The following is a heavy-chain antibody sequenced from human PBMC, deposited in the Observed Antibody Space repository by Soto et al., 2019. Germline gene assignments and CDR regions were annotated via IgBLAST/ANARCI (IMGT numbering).Heavy chain of an antibody. Sequence: SETLSLTCTVSGGSISSSSYYWGWIRQPPGKGLEWIGSIYYSGSTYYNPSLKSRVTISVDTSKNQFSLKLSSVTAADTAVYYCASNDYGDYGWFDPWGQGTPVTVSS. CDR2: IYYSGST. J-gene: IGHJ5*02. CDR3: ASNDYGDYGWFDP. D-gene: IGHD4-17*01. CDR1: GGSISSSSYY. V-gene: IGHV4-39*01.